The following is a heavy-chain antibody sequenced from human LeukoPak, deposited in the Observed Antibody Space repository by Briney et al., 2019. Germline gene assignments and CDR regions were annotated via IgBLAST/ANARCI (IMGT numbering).Heavy chain of an antibody. CDR2: INPNSGAT. Sequence: ASVKVSCKASGYTFTGYYMHWVRQAPGQGLEWMGWINPNSGATNYAQKFQGRVTMTRDTSISTAYMELSRLTSDDTALHYCARDRSSSWYRDYMDVWGKGTTVTVSS. J-gene: IGHJ6*03. D-gene: IGHD6-13*01. V-gene: IGHV1-2*02. CDR1: GYTFTGYY. CDR3: ARDRSSSWYRDYMDV.